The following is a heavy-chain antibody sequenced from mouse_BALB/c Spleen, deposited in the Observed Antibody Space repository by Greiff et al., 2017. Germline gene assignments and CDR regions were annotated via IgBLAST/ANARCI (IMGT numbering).Heavy chain of an antibody. CDR2: IDPENGDT. D-gene: IGHD1-2*01. Sequence: QLQQSGAELVRSGASVKLSCTASGFNIKDYYMHWVKQRPEQGLEWIGWIDPENGDTEYAPKFQGKATMTADTSSNTAYLQLSSLTSEDTAVYYCECRGVITTATYFDYWGQGTTLSLL. CDR1: GFNIKDYY. CDR3: ECRGVITTATYFDY. J-gene: IGHJ2*01. V-gene: IGHV14-4*02.